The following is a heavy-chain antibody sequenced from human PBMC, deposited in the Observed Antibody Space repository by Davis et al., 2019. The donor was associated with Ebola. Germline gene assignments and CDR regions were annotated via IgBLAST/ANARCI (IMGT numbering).Heavy chain of an antibody. CDR2: ISGDGGST. V-gene: IGHV3-43*02. Sequence: GESLKISCAASGFTFDDYAMHWVRQAPGKGLEWVSLISGDGGSTYYVDSVKGRFTISRDNAKNSLYLQMNSLRAEDTAVYYCARGGIQLWFQDYYYYGMDVWGQGTTVTVSS. J-gene: IGHJ6*02. CDR3: ARGGIQLWFQDYYYYGMDV. D-gene: IGHD5-18*01. CDR1: GFTFDDYA.